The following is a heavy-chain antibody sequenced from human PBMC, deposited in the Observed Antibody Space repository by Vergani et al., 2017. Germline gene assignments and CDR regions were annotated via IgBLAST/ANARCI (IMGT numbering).Heavy chain of an antibody. CDR3: ATVGEATFNGPYNWFDP. CDR2: IKQDGSEK. CDR1: GFTFSSYW. V-gene: IGHV3-7*01. Sequence: EVQLVESGGGLVQPGGSLRVSCAASGFTFSSYWMSWVRQAPGKGLEWVAHIKQDGSEKYYADSVKGRFTISRDNAENSVYLEMNSLRVEDTAVYYCATVGEATFNGPYNWFDPRGRETLVTVSS. D-gene: IGHD1-26*01. J-gene: IGHJ5*02.